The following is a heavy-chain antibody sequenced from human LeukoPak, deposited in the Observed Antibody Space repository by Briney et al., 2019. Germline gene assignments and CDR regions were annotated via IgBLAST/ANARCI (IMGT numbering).Heavy chain of an antibody. CDR3: AKGGYCSGGSCYYFDY. CDR1: GFTFSSYA. CDR2: ISGSGGST. J-gene: IGHJ4*02. V-gene: IGHV3-23*01. D-gene: IGHD2-15*01. Sequence: GGSLRLSCAASGFTFSSYAMSWVRQAPGKGLEWVSAISGSGGSTYYADSVKGRFTISRDNSKNTLYLQMNSLRAEETAVYYCAKGGYCSGGSCYYFDYWGQGTLVTVSS.